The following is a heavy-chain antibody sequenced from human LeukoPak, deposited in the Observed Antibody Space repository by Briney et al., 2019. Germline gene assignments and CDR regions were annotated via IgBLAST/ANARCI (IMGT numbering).Heavy chain of an antibody. CDR2: IRSDGGST. Sequence: RPGGSLRLSCAASGLTFSSYDMSWVRQAPGKGLEWVSFIRSDGGSTLYADSVKGRFTISRDNSKNTLYAEMTSLRAEDTAVYYCATLASGYSSPFDYWGQGTLVTVSS. CDR3: ATLASGYSSPFDY. D-gene: IGHD6-13*01. J-gene: IGHJ4*02. V-gene: IGHV3-23*01. CDR1: GLTFSSYD.